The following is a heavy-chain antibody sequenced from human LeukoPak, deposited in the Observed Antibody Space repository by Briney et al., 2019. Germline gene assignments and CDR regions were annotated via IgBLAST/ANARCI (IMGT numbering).Heavy chain of an antibody. CDR2: IYYSGST. D-gene: IGHD4-17*01. Sequence: SETLSLTCTVSGGSISSGGYYWSWIRQHPGKGLEWIGYIYYSGSTYYNPSLKGRVTISVDTSKNQFSLKLSSVTAADTAVYYCARDSRYGDYPFDYWGQGTLVTVSS. CDR3: ARDSRYGDYPFDY. V-gene: IGHV4-31*03. J-gene: IGHJ4*02. CDR1: GGSISSGGYY.